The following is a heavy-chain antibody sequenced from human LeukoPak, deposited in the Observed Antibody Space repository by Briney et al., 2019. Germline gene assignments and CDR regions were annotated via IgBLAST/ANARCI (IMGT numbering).Heavy chain of an antibody. CDR3: ARDQAEYCSGGSCYSDGGY. Sequence: ASVKVSCKASGYTFIDYYMNWVRQAPGQGLEWMGWINPNSGGTNYAQKFQGRVTMTRDTSISTAYMELSRLRSDDTAVYYCARDQAEYCSGGSCYSDGGYWGQGTLVTVSS. J-gene: IGHJ4*02. V-gene: IGHV1-2*02. CDR2: INPNSGGT. D-gene: IGHD2-15*01. CDR1: GYTFIDYY.